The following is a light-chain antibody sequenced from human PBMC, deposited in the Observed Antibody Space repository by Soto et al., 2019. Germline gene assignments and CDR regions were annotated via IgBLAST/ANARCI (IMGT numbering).Light chain of an antibody. J-gene: IGKJ5*01. Sequence: EIVLTQSPATLAVSPGGRATLSCRASQSVGSNFAWYQQTPGQAPRLLIYGTSTRATGIPARFSGSGSGTEFTLTISSLQSEDLAVYYCQQYNDWPPITFGQGTRLEIK. CDR2: GTS. CDR3: QQYNDWPPIT. CDR1: QSVGSN. V-gene: IGKV3-15*01.